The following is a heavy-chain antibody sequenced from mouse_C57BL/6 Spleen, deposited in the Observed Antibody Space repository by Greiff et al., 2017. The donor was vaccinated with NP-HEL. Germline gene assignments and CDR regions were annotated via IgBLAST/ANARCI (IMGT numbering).Heavy chain of an antibody. CDR3: ARTTYDGYFGGFAY. D-gene: IGHD2-3*01. CDR1: GYAFSSSW. CDR2: IYPGDGDT. J-gene: IGHJ3*01. V-gene: IGHV1-82*01. Sequence: VQLQQSGPELVKPGASVKISCKASGYAFSSSWMNWVKQRPGKGLEWIGRIYPGDGDTNYNGKFKGKATLTADKSSSTAYMQLSSLTSEDSAVYFCARTTYDGYFGGFAYWGQGTLVTVSA.